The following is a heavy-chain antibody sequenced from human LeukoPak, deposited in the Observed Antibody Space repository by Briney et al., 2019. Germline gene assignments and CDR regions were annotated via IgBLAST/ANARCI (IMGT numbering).Heavy chain of an antibody. D-gene: IGHD3-10*01. J-gene: IGHJ3*02. CDR3: AHGTEVRGVINAFDI. V-gene: IGHV2-5*02. Sequence: SGHTLLKPTQTLTLTCSLSGFSLSPSGVGVGWIRQPPGKDLEWLAHIYWDDDKTYSPSLKSRLTITKDTSKNQVVLTTPNMDPVDTATYYCAHGTEVRGVINAFDIWGQGTMVTVSS. CDR1: GFSLSPSGVG. CDR2: IYWDDDK.